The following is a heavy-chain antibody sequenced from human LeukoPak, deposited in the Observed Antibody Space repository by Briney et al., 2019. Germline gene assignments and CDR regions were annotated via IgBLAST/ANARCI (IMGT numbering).Heavy chain of an antibody. V-gene: IGHV3-7*01. Sequence: GGSLRLSCAASGFTLSTYWMSWVRQAPGKGLEGVANIKQDGSRKYYVDSVKGRFTISRDNAKNSLYLQMNSLRSEDTAVYYCARETPDSSGWDWGQGTLVTVSS. D-gene: IGHD6-19*01. CDR3: ARETPDSSGWD. J-gene: IGHJ4*02. CDR1: GFTLSTYW. CDR2: IKQDGSRK.